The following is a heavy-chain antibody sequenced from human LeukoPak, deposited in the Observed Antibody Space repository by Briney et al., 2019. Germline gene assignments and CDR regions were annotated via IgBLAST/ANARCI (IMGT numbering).Heavy chain of an antibody. V-gene: IGHV3-21*01. CDR2: ISGSSSNI. D-gene: IGHD2-15*01. J-gene: IGHJ4*02. CDR3: ARPLGYCTSGSCFPDY. Sequence: GGSLRLSCAASGFTFSSYSMNWVRQAPGKGLEWVSSISGSSSNIYYADSVKGRFIISRDNAKNSLYLQMNSLRAEDTAVYYCARPLGYCTSGSCFPDYWGQGTLVTVSS. CDR1: GFTFSSYS.